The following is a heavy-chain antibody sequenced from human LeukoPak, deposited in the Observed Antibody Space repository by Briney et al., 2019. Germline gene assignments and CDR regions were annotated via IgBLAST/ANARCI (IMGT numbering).Heavy chain of an antibody. CDR1: GFTFSSYS. CDR2: IRSSSSYI. CDR3: ARAAGDSSGYYHESYYFDY. Sequence: GRSLRLSCAASGFTFSSYSMNWVSQAPGKGLEWVSSIRSSSSYIYYADSVKGRFTISRDNAKHSLYLQMNSLRAEDTAVYYCARAAGDSSGYYHESYYFDYWGEGTLVTVSS. D-gene: IGHD3-22*01. J-gene: IGHJ4*02. V-gene: IGHV3-21*01.